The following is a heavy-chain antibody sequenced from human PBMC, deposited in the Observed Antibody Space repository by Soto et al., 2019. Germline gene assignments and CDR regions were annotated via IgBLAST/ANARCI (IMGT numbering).Heavy chain of an antibody. J-gene: IGHJ4*02. D-gene: IGHD1-1*01. V-gene: IGHV1-69*13. CDR1: GGPFSSYP. Sequence: SVKVSCKASGGPFSSYPLTWVRQAPGQGLVWMGGIIPIFGIVNSAQKFQGRVSITADESTSTEYMELSSLTSEDTAVYYCARPRTTETTKGYDYWGQGTLVTVSS. CDR2: IIPIFGIV. CDR3: ARPRTTETTKGYDY.